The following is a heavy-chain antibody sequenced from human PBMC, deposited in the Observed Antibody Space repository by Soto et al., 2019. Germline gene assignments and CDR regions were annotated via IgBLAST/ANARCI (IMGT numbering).Heavy chain of an antibody. J-gene: IGHJ4*02. V-gene: IGHV1-69*02. D-gene: IGHD2-15*01. CDR3: ARLHRGYCSGGSCQPPDY. Sequence: QVQLVQSGAEVQKPGSSVKVSCKASGGTFSSYTISWVRQAPGQGLEWMGRIIPILGIANYAQKFQGRVTITADKSTSTAYMELSSLRSEDTAVYYCARLHRGYCSGGSCQPPDYWGQGTLVTVSS. CDR1: GGTFSSYT. CDR2: IIPILGIA.